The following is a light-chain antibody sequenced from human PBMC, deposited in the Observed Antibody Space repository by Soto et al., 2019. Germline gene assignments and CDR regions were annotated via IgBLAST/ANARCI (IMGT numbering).Light chain of an antibody. CDR3: NSYTSSSTPYV. J-gene: IGLJ1*01. CDR1: SSDVGTYNY. V-gene: IGLV2-14*01. Sequence: QSALTQPASVSGSPGQSITISCTGTSSDVGTYNYVSWYQHHPGKAPKLMIYEVSHRPSGVSNRFSGSKSGNTASLTISGLQAEDEADYYCNSYTSSSTPYVFGTGTKLTVL. CDR2: EVS.